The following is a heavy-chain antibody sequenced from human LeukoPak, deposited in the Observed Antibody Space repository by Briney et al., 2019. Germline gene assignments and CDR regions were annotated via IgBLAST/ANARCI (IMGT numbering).Heavy chain of an antibody. CDR1: GFTFSSYE. CDR2: ISSSGSTI. CDR3: ASPLTYYYDSSGYKYFDY. V-gene: IGHV3-48*03. J-gene: IGHJ4*02. D-gene: IGHD3-22*01. Sequence: GGSLRLSCAASGFTFSSYEMNWVRQAPGKGLEWVSYISSSGSTIYYADSVKGRFTISRDNAKNSLYLQMNSLRAEDTAVYYRASPLTYYYDSSGYKYFDYWGQGTLVTVSS.